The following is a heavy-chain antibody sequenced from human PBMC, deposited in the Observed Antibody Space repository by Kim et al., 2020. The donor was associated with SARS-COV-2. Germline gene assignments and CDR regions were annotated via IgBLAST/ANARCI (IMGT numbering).Heavy chain of an antibody. CDR1: GFTFSSYW. D-gene: IGHD6-19*01. Sequence: GGSLRLSCAASGFTFSSYWMSWVRQAPGKGLEWVANVKHDGSEKYYVDSVKGRFTISRDNAKNSLYLQMSSLRAEDTAVYYCARDLLGAVAGTSDYWGQGTLVTVSS. V-gene: IGHV3-7*01. J-gene: IGHJ4*02. CDR3: ARDLLGAVAGTSDY. CDR2: VKHDGSEK.